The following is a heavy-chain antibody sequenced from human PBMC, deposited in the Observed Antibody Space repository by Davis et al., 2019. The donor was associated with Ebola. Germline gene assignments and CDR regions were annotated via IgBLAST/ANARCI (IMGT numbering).Heavy chain of an antibody. D-gene: IGHD2-15*01. CDR3: ARTSAVVVAATLTYYYYGMDV. V-gene: IGHV2-26*01. CDR2: IFSNDEK. J-gene: IGHJ6*02. CDR1: GFSLSNARMG. Sequence: SGPTLVKPTETLTLTCTVSGFSLSNARMGVSWIRQPPGKALEWLAHIFSNDEKSYSTSLKSRLTISKDTSKSQVVLTMTNMDPVDTATYYCARTSAVVVAATLTYYYYGMDVWGQGTTVTVSS.